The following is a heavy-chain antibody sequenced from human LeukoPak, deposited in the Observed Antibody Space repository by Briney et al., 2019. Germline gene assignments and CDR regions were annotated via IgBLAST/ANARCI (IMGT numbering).Heavy chain of an antibody. CDR2: IYYSGST. CDR3: ARANGSGSYYFDY. J-gene: IGHJ4*02. CDR1: GGSIGSYY. V-gene: IGHV4-59*01. D-gene: IGHD3-10*01. Sequence: SETLSLTCTVSGGSIGSYYWSWIRQPPGKGLEWIGYIYYSGSTNYNPSLKSRVTTSVDTSQNQFSLKLSSVTAADTAVYYCARANGSGSYYFDYWGQGTLVTVSS.